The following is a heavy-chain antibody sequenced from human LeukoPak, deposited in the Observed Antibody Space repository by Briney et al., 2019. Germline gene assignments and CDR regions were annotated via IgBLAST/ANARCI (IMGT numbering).Heavy chain of an antibody. Sequence: GALRLSCAASGFTFSSYEMNWVRQAPGKGLEWIGEINHSGSTNYNPSLKSRVTISVDTSKNQFSLKLSSVTAADTAVYYCARGRGGSYWVFQHWGQGTLVTVSS. CDR3: ARGRGGSYWVFQH. V-gene: IGHV4-34*01. CDR2: INHSGST. J-gene: IGHJ1*01. CDR1: GFTFSSYE. D-gene: IGHD1-26*01.